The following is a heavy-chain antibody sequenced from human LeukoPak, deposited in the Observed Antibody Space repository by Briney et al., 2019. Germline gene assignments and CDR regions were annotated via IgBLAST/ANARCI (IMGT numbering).Heavy chain of an antibody. Sequence: GRSLRLSCAASGFTFSSYGMHWVRQAPGKGLEGVAVIWYDGSNKYYADSVKGRFTISRDNSKNTLYLQMNSLRAEDTAVYYCAKDRTPGWYFDYWGQGTLVTVSS. CDR3: AKDRTPGWYFDY. CDR1: GFTFSSYG. CDR2: IWYDGSNK. V-gene: IGHV3-33*06. D-gene: IGHD3-9*01. J-gene: IGHJ4*02.